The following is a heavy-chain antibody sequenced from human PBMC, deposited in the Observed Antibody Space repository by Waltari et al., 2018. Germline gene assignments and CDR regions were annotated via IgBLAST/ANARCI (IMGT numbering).Heavy chain of an antibody. D-gene: IGHD3-3*01. V-gene: IGHV1-2*02. J-gene: IGHJ6*03. CDR3: ARGDPSVYYTSHMDV. CDR2: INPNNGGT. Sequence: QVQLVQSGAEVKKPGASVKVSCKASGYTFTDNYMHWVRQDPGQGLEWMGWINPNNGGTNYAQKFQGRVTMTRDTSISTAFMDLSRLKSDDTAVYFCARGDPSVYYTSHMDVWGKGTTVTVSS. CDR1: GYTFTDNY.